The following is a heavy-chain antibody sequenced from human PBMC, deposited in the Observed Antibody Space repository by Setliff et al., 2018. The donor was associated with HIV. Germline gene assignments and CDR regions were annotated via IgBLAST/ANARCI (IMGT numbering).Heavy chain of an antibody. CDR3: ARWGDGYNSYDS. V-gene: IGHV4-38-2*02. J-gene: IGHJ4*02. D-gene: IGHD5-12*01. CDR2: IYQTGNT. Sequence: PSETLSLTCTVSGYSINNGYYWGWIRQPPGKGLEWVATIYQTGNTYYTPSLNSRVIISVDTSKSQFSLNLSSVTAADTAVYYCARWGDGYNSYDSWGQGTLVTVSS. CDR1: GYSINNGYY.